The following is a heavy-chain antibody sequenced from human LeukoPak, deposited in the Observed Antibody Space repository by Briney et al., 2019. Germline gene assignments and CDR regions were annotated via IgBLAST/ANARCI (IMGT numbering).Heavy chain of an antibody. D-gene: IGHD2-2*01. CDR2: ISSSSRYI. CDR1: GFTFSSYS. J-gene: IGHJ6*02. CDR3: ARGQVRCSSTSCYYFYGMDV. Sequence: GGSLRLSCAASGFTFSSYSMNWVRQAPGKGLEWVSSISSSSRYICYADSVKGRFTISRDNAKNSLYLQMNSLRAEDTAVYYCARGQVRCSSTSCYYFYGMDVWGQGTTVTVSS. V-gene: IGHV3-21*01.